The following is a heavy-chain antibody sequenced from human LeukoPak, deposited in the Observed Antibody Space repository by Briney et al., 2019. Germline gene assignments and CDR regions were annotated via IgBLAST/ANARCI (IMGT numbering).Heavy chain of an antibody. CDR3: ARDDQGGGNPLLPDY. V-gene: IGHV3-30-3*01. D-gene: IGHD4-23*01. Sequence: LAGGSLRLSCAASGFTFSSYAMHWVRQAPGKGLEWVAVISYDGSTKYYADSVKGRFTISRDNSKNTLYLQMNSLRAEDTAVYYCARDDQGGGNPLLPDYWGQGTLVTVSS. CDR1: GFTFSSYA. CDR2: ISYDGSTK. J-gene: IGHJ4*02.